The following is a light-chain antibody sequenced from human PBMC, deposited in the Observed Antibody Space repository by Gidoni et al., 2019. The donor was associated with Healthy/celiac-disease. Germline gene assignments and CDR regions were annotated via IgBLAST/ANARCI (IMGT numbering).Light chain of an antibody. V-gene: IGKV3-20*01. J-gene: IGKJ5*01. CDR1: QSVSSSY. CDR2: GPS. CDR3: QQYGSSPPT. Sequence: IVLTQSPGTLSLSPGERATLSCRASQSVSSSYLAWYQKEPGQAPRLLIYGPSRRATGIPDRFSGSGSGTDFTLPIRRLEPEDFAVYYCQQYGSSPPTFGQXTRLEIK.